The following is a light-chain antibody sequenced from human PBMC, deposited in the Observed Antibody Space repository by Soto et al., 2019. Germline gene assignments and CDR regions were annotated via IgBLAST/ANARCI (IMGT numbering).Light chain of an antibody. Sequence: QSVLTQPASGSGSPGQSSTISCTGTRRDVGGYNYVSWYQQHPGKAPKLMIYDGSNRPSVVSNRFSGSKSGNTASLTISGLQAEDEADYYCSSYTSSTTLKVFGGGTKLTVL. CDR1: RRDVGGYNY. V-gene: IGLV2-14*03. J-gene: IGLJ2*01. CDR2: DGS. CDR3: SSYTSSTTLKV.